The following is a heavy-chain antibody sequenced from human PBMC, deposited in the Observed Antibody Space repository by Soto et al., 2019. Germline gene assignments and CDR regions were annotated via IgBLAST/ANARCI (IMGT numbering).Heavy chain of an antibody. D-gene: IGHD2-2*01. V-gene: IGHV3-30-3*01. Sequence: GGSLRLSCAASGFTFSSYAMHWVRQAPGKGLEWVAVISYDGSNKYYADSVKGRFTISRDNSKNTLYLQMNSLRAEDTAVYYCARDPAGIGSYYYYGMDVWGQGTTVTVSS. CDR2: ISYDGSNK. J-gene: IGHJ6*02. CDR1: GFTFSSYA. CDR3: ARDPAGIGSYYYYGMDV.